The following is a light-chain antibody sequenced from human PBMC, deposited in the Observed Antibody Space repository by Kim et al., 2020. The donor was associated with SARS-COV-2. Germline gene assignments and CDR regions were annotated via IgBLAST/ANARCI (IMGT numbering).Light chain of an antibody. Sequence: VYPGERATLSCRASQSVSSNLAWYQQIPGQAPRLHIYGASTRATGIPARFSGSGSGTEFTLTVSSLQSEDFAVYYCQQYNNWPPTFGQGTKVDIK. CDR3: QQYNNWPPT. CDR2: GAS. J-gene: IGKJ1*01. V-gene: IGKV3-15*01. CDR1: QSVSSN.